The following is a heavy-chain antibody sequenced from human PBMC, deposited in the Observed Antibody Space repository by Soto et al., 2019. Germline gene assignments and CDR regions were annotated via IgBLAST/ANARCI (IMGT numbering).Heavy chain of an antibody. CDR1: GFTFDDYA. V-gene: IGHV3-9*01. CDR3: VTDRGGGMDV. CDR2: ISWNSGSI. D-gene: IGHD3-10*01. J-gene: IGHJ6*01. Sequence: PGGSLRLSCAASGFTFDDYAMHWVRQAPGKGLEWVSGISWNSGSIGYADSVKGRFTISRDNAKNSLYLQMNSLRAEDTALYYCVTDRGGGMDVWGQGTTVTV.